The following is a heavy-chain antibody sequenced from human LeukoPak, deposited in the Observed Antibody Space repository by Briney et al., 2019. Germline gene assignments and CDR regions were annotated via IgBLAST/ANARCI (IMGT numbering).Heavy chain of an antibody. Sequence: GGSLRLSCAASGFTFDDYAMHWVRQAPGKGLEWVSGISWNSGSIGYADSVKGRFTISRDNAKNSLYLQMNSLRAEDTASYYCAKGNKFVAPGFNSGDAFDIWGQGTMVTVSS. CDR2: ISWNSGSI. J-gene: IGHJ3*02. V-gene: IGHV3-9*01. CDR3: AKGNKFVAPGFNSGDAFDI. CDR1: GFTFDDYA. D-gene: IGHD1/OR15-1a*01.